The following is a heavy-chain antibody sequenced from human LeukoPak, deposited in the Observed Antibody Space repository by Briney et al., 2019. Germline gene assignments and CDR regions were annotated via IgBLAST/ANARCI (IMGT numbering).Heavy chain of an antibody. CDR3: ARDPPRYDSSGYPN. J-gene: IGHJ4*02. V-gene: IGHV1-8*01. Sequence: ASVKVSCKASGFTFTSYDINWVRQTTGQGLEWMGWMNPNNGNTGYAQKFQGRVTMTRDTSISTAYMELSRLRSDDTAVYYCARDPPRYDSSGYPNWGQGTLVTVSS. D-gene: IGHD3-22*01. CDR1: GFTFTSYD. CDR2: MNPNNGNT.